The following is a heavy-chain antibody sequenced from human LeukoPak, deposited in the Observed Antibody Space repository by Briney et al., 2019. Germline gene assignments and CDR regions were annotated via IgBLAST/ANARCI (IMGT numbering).Heavy chain of an antibody. J-gene: IGHJ4*02. D-gene: IGHD6-13*01. CDR3: AKSWQHDI. Sequence: GGSLRLSCAASGFTLSNFGMSWVRQAPGKGLEWVSAISDSGRSTYYADSVKGRFTISRDNSKNMLYLQMNSLRAEDTAVYYCAKSWQHDIWGQGTLVTVSS. CDR2: ISDSGRST. CDR1: GFTLSNFG. V-gene: IGHV3-23*01.